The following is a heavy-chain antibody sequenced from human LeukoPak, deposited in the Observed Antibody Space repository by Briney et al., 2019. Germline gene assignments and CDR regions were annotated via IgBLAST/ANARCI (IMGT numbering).Heavy chain of an antibody. CDR3: AKHVYGEGMVV. V-gene: IGHV4-59*08. CDR1: GGSLNGYY. CDR2: IHSGAGT. Sequence: PSETLSLTCTVSGGSLNGYYWGWIRQPPGKGLECIGYIHSGAGTAHNASLKSRLTISLDTSKNQFSLTLSSVTAADTAVYYCAKHVYGEGMVVWGKGTTVTVS. J-gene: IGHJ6*03. D-gene: IGHD4-17*01.